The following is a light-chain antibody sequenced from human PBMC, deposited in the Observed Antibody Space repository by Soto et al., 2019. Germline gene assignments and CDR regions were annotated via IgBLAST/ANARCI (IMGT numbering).Light chain of an antibody. V-gene: IGKV3-15*01. J-gene: IGKJ5*01. CDR2: GAS. CDR1: PSVTNY. Sequence: ILFTQAPTTPSLSPRERATPSRRASPSVTNYLAWYQQKPGQAPRLLIYGASTRATGIPARFSGSGSGTEFTLTISSLQSEDFAVYYCQQYNNWPKTFGQGTRLEIK. CDR3: QQYNNWPKT.